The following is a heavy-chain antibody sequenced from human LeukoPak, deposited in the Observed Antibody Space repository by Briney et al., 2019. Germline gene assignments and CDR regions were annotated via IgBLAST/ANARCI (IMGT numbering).Heavy chain of an antibody. Sequence: SETLSLTCTVSGGSISSYYWHWIRQPPGKGLEWIGYISYSGSTNYNPSLKSRVTISVDTSKNQFSLKLNSVTAADTAVYYCARSPPSLEWPPHFDYWGQGTLVTVSS. D-gene: IGHD3-3*01. CDR1: GGSISSYY. V-gene: IGHV4-59*01. CDR2: ISYSGST. J-gene: IGHJ4*02. CDR3: ARSPPSLEWPPHFDY.